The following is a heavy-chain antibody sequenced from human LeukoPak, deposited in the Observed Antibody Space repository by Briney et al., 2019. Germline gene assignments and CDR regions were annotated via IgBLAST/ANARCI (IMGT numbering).Heavy chain of an antibody. J-gene: IGHJ3*02. CDR2: LNPNSGGT. Sequence: ASVKVSCKASAYTFTGYFMHWVRQAPGQGLEWMGWLNPNSGGTNYAQKFQGRVTMTRDTSISTAYMELSRLRSDDTAVYYCARIVAASGNAFDIWGQGTMVTVSS. CDR1: AYTFTGYF. V-gene: IGHV1-2*02. CDR3: ARIVAASGNAFDI. D-gene: IGHD3-10*01.